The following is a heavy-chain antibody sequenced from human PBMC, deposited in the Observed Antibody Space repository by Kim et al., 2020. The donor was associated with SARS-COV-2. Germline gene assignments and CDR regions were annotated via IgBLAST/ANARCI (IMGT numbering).Heavy chain of an antibody. CDR1: GFTFSSYS. V-gene: IGHV3-21*01. Sequence: GGSLRLSCAASGFTFSSYSMNWVRQAPGKGLEWVSSISSSSSYIYYADSVKGRFTISRDNAKNSLYLQMNSLRAEDTAVYYCARDYRGSGGAFDIWGQGTMVTVSS. CDR3: ARDYRGSGGAFDI. J-gene: IGHJ3*02. CDR2: ISSSSSYI. D-gene: IGHD2-15*01.